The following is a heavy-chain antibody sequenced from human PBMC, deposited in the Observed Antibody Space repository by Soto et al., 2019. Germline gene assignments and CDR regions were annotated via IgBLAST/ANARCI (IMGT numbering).Heavy chain of an antibody. J-gene: IGHJ4*02. V-gene: IGHV4-30-4*01. Sequence: SETLSLTCAVSGGSISSGEYYWSWIRQPPGKGLEWIGYIYYSGSTYYNPSLKSRVTISVDTSKNQFSLKLSSVSAADTAVYYCARVDSSGYYLSYALDYWGQGTLVTVSS. CDR1: GGSISSGEYY. D-gene: IGHD3-22*01. CDR2: IYYSGST. CDR3: ARVDSSGYYLSYALDY.